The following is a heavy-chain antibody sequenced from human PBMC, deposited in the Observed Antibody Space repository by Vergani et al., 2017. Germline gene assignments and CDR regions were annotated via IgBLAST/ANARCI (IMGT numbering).Heavy chain of an antibody. J-gene: IGHJ6*02. V-gene: IGHV3-23*01. D-gene: IGHD3-22*01. CDR3: AKDRSITMISPRGYYYGMDV. CDR1: GFTFSSYA. CDR2: IGGSGGRT. Sequence: EVQLLESGGGLVQPGGSLRLSCAASGFTFSSYAMSWVRQATGKGLEWVSAIGGSGGRTYYADSVKGRFTISRDNSKNTLYLQMNSLRAEDTAVYYCAKDRSITMISPRGYYYGMDVWGQGTTVTVSS.